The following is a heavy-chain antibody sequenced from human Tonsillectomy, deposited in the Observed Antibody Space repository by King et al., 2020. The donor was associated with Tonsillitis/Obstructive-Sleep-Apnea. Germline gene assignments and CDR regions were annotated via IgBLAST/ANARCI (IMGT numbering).Heavy chain of an antibody. CDR2: ISYDGSNK. D-gene: IGHD6-19*01. CDR3: AREIGSSGWYPHFYR. Sequence: VQLVESGGGVVQPGRSLRLSCAASGFTFSSYAMHWVRQAPGKGLEWVAVISYDGSNKYYADSVKGRFTMSRDNSKYMLHLQMNSLRAEDTAVYYCAREIGSSGWYPHFYRWGQGILVTVSS. V-gene: IGHV3-30*04. J-gene: IGHJ4*02. CDR1: GFTFSSYA.